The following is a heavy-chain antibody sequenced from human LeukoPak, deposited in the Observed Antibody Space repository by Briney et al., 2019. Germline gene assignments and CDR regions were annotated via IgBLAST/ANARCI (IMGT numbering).Heavy chain of an antibody. J-gene: IGHJ4*02. CDR1: GGTFSSYA. CDR2: IIPILGIA. CDR3: ARGYRGYPLGY. V-gene: IGHV1-69*04. D-gene: IGHD5-12*01. Sequence: ASVKVSCKASGGTFSSYAISWVRQAPGQGLEWMGRIIPILGIANYAQKFQGRVTITADKSTSTAYMELSSLRSEDTAVYYCARGYRGYPLGYWGQGTLVTVSS.